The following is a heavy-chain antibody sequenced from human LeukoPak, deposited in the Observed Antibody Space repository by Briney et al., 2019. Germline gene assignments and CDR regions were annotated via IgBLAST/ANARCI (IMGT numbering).Heavy chain of an antibody. Sequence: KTSETLSLTCAVYGGSFSGYYWSWIRQPPGKGLEWIGEINHSGSTKYNSSLKSRVTISVDTSKNQFSLKLSSVTAADTAVYYCARRLGRKFGERFYYYHYMDVWGKGTTVTISS. CDR3: ARRLGRKFGERFYYYHYMDV. CDR2: INHSGST. V-gene: IGHV4-34*01. J-gene: IGHJ6*03. D-gene: IGHD3-10*01. CDR1: GGSFSGYY.